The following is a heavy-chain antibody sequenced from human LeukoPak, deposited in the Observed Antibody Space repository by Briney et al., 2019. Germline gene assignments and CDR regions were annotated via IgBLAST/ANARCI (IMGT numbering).Heavy chain of an antibody. D-gene: IGHD3-10*01. CDR2: INPSGGRT. Sequence: ASVKVSCKASGYTFTSYYMHWVRQAPEQGLEWMGIINPSGGRTNYAPKFQGRVTMTRDTATSTVYMELSSLRSEDTAVYYCVRDGEVIIKPAASFPHDAFDIWGQGTMVTVSS. CDR1: GYTFTSYY. V-gene: IGHV1-46*01. J-gene: IGHJ3*02. CDR3: VRDGEVIIKPAASFPHDAFDI.